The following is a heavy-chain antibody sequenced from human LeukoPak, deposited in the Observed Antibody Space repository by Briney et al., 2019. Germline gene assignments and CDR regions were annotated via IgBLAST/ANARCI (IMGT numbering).Heavy chain of an antibody. CDR1: GGSLSRYH. V-gene: IGHV4-59*01. CDR2: IYYSGST. J-gene: IGHJ4*02. Sequence: SDTLSLPCTVSGGSLSRYHWSWIRQPPGKGLEWIGYIYYSGSTNYNPSLKSRVSISVDTSKNQFSLKLSSVTAADTAVYYCARDRDGYNHLDYWGQGTLVTVSS. D-gene: IGHD5-24*01. CDR3: ARDRDGYNHLDY.